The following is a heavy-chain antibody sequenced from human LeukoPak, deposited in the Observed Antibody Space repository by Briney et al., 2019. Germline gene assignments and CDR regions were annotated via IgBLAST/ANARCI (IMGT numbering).Heavy chain of an antibody. CDR3: ATEGGIAALCYFDY. CDR1: GYALTELS. V-gene: IGHV1-24*01. J-gene: IGHJ4*02. Sequence: ASVKVSCKVFGYALTELSMHWVRQAPGKGLEWMGGFDPEDGETIYAQKFQGRVTMTEDTSTDTAYMELSSLRSEDTAVYYCATEGGIAALCYFDYWGQGTLVTVSS. D-gene: IGHD6-13*01. CDR2: FDPEDGET.